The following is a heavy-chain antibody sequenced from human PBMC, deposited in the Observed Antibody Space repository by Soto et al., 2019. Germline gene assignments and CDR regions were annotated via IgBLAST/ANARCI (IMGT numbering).Heavy chain of an antibody. CDR1: GGSITSANYY. J-gene: IGHJ5*02. V-gene: IGHV4-31*03. CDR2: IYSSGTT. Sequence: QVQLQESGPGLVKPSQTLSLSCSISGGSITSANYYWTWIRLFPGKGLEWIGYIYSSGTTHYNSSLMSRATISLATANNQFSLEVKSATAADTAVYYCARMGLHLGELSRNWFDPWGQGSLVTVSS. D-gene: IGHD3-16*02. CDR3: ARMGLHLGELSRNWFDP.